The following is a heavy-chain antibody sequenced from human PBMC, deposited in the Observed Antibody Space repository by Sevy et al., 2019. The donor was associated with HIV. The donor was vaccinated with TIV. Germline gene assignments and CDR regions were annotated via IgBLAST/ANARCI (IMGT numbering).Heavy chain of an antibody. CDR2: ISFDGSDK. V-gene: IGHV3-30*18. CDR3: AKTRYHYHISGFFGGTFVPDY. J-gene: IGHJ4*01. CDR1: GFTFSNYG. Sequence: GGSLRLSCAASGFTFSNYGIHWVRQAPGKGLEWLAFISFDGSDKYYADSVKGRFTISREDSENTLYLHLNSLRVEDTAVYYCAKTRYHYHISGFFGGTFVPDYWGHGTLVTVSS. D-gene: IGHD3-22*01.